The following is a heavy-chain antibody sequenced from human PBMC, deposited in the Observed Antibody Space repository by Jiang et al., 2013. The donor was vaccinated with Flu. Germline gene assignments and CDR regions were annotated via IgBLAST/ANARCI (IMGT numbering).Heavy chain of an antibody. D-gene: IGHD3-16*02. Sequence: LKPSETLSLTCAVYGGSFSGYYWSWIRQPPGKGLEWIGEINHSGSTNYNPSLKSRVTISVDTSKNQFSLKLSSVTAADTAVYYCARGYRLLDYWGQGTLVTVSS. CDR2: INHSGST. J-gene: IGHJ4*02. CDR1: GGSFSGYY. V-gene: IGHV4-34*01. CDR3: ARGYRLLDY.